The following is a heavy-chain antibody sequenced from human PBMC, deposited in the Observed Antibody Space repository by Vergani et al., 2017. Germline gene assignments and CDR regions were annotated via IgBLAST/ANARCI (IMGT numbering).Heavy chain of an antibody. D-gene: IGHD5-18*01. J-gene: IGHJ6*02. CDR1: GFTFSSYS. CDR3: AKYSQYYYYYYGMDV. CDR2: ISSSSSYI. V-gene: IGHV3-21*04. Sequence: EVQLVESGGGLVKPGGSLRLSCAASGFTFSSYSMNWVRQAPGKGLEWVSSISSSSSYIYYADSVKGRFTISRDNAKNSLYLQMNSLRAEDTAVYYCAKYSQYYYYYYGMDVWGQGTTVTVSS.